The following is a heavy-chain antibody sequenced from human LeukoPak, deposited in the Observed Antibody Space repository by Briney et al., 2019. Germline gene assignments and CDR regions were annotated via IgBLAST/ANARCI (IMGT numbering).Heavy chain of an antibody. CDR1: GFTFSSYS. V-gene: IGHV3-48*01. Sequence: HPGGSLRLSCAASGFTFSSYSMNWVRQAPGKGLEWVSYISSSSSTIYYADSVKGRFTISRDNAKNSLYLQISSLRAEDTAVYYCAREDRYYDILTGYYFEGFDYWGQGTLVTVSS. J-gene: IGHJ4*02. D-gene: IGHD3-9*01. CDR3: AREDRYYDILTGYYFEGFDY. CDR2: ISSSSSTI.